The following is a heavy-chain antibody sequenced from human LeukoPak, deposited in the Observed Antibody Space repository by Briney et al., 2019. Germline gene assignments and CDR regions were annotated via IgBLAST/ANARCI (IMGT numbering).Heavy chain of an antibody. Sequence: GGSLRLSCAASGFTVSSNYMSWVRQAPGKGLEWVSVIYSGGSTYYADSVKGRFTISRDNSKNTLYLQMNSLRAEDTAVYCCARGGSYSSGWYVFDDWGQGTLVTVSS. V-gene: IGHV3-53*01. D-gene: IGHD6-19*01. CDR1: GFTVSSNY. CDR2: IYSGGST. CDR3: ARGGSYSSGWYVFDD. J-gene: IGHJ4*02.